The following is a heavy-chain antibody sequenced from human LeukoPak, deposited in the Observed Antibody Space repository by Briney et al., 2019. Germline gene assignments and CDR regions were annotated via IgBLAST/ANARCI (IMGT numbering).Heavy chain of an antibody. CDR3: ARDPAVAAAPDY. CDR1: GFSFGIYW. D-gene: IGHD6-19*01. CDR2: INEDGSEK. V-gene: IGHV3-7*01. Sequence: GGSLRLSCEGTGFSFGIYWMSWVRQAPGKGLEWVANINEDGSEKYYVDSVKGRFTISRDNAKNSLYLQMHSLRAEDTAVYYCARDPAVAAAPDYWGQGTLVTVSS. J-gene: IGHJ4*02.